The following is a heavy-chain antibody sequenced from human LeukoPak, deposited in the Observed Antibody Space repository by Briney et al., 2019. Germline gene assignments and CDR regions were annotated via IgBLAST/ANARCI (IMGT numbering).Heavy chain of an antibody. D-gene: IGHD3-16*02. CDR2: IYYSGST. J-gene: IGHJ4*02. V-gene: IGHV4-30-2*05. CDR1: GGSISSGGYS. CDR3: ARAVIGHIAFGGVIAQPYFDY. Sequence: PSETLSLTCAVSGGSISSGGYSWSWIRQPPGKGLEWIGYIYYSGSTYYNPSLKSRVTISVDTSKNQFSLKLSSVTAADTAVYYCARAVIGHIAFGGVIAQPYFDYWGQGTLVTVSS.